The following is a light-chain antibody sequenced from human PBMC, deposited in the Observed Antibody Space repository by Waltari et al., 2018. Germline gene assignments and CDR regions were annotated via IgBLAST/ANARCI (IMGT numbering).Light chain of an antibody. J-gene: IGKJ2*01. CDR2: GTS. CDR1: VSVSRK. CDR3: DQYDDWPYT. Sequence: EIVMTQSPGTLSVSPGDRVTLPCRASVSVSRKVSWYQQKVGQVPRLLIYGTSTRATGIPARFSGSGSGTEFTLTISSLQSEDSAVYYCDQYDDWPYTFGQGTKLE. V-gene: IGKV3-15*01.